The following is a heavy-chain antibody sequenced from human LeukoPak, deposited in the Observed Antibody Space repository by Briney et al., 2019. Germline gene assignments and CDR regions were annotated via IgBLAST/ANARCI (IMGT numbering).Heavy chain of an antibody. CDR1: GFTFSSYG. J-gene: IGHJ5*02. D-gene: IGHD6-13*01. V-gene: IGHV3-30*03. CDR3: ARRDSSSSSNWFDP. Sequence: GRSLRLSCAASGFTFSSYGMHWVRQAPGKGLEWVAVISYDGSNKYYADSVKGRFTISRDNSKNTLYLQMNSLRAEDTAVYYCARRDSSSSSNWFDPWGQGTLVTVSS. CDR2: ISYDGSNK.